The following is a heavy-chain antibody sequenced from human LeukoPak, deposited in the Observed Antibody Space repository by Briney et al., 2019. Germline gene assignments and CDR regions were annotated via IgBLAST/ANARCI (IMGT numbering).Heavy chain of an antibody. D-gene: IGHD3-22*01. J-gene: IGHJ4*02. V-gene: IGHV3-21*01. Sequence: SGGSLRLSCAASGFTFSSYSMNWVRQAPGKGLEWVSCISSSSSYIYYADSVKGRFTISRDNSKNTLYLQMNSLRAEDTAVYYCAKRGVDYYDSSGPLAHWGQGTLVTVSS. CDR3: AKRGVDYYDSSGPLAH. CDR2: ISSSSSYI. CDR1: GFTFSSYS.